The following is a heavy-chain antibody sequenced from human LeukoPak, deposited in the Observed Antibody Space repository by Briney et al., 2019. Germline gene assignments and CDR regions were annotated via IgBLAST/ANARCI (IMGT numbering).Heavy chain of an antibody. CDR2: ISSSSSYI. D-gene: IGHD1-26*01. J-gene: IGHJ4*02. V-gene: IGHV3-21*01. CDR3: ARDLEGAFDF. Sequence: PGGSLRLSCAASGFTFSSYSMNWVRQAPGKGLEWVSSISSSSSYIYYAYSVKGRFTISRDNAKNSLYLQMNSLRAEDTAQHSCARDLEGAFDFWGQGHLVPVSS. CDR1: GFTFSSYS.